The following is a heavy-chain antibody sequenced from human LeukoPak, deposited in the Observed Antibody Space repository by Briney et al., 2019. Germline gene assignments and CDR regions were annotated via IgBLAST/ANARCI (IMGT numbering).Heavy chain of an antibody. D-gene: IGHD6-13*01. Sequence: ASVKVSCKASGGTFSSSAFNWVRQAPGQGLEWMGWINTNTGNPTYAQGFTGRFVFSLDTSVSTAYLQISSLKAEDTAVYYCARIVGGQLVPPNWFDPWGQGTLVTVSS. CDR1: GGTFSSSA. V-gene: IGHV7-4-1*02. CDR2: INTNTGNP. CDR3: ARIVGGQLVPPNWFDP. J-gene: IGHJ5*02.